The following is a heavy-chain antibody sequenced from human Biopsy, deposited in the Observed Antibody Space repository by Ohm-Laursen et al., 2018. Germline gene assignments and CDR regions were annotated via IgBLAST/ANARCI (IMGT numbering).Heavy chain of an antibody. J-gene: IGHJ4*02. V-gene: IGHV1-69*11. CDR3: AREAIGYQLPCDD. D-gene: IGHD2-2*01. CDR1: TGTFNSYG. CDR2: IIPILRTT. Sequence: SVKVSCKSPTGTFNSYGIIWARQAPGQGLEWNGRIIPILRTTAYAQTFLGRVTITADSPTSTVDMELTSLTSDDTAVYFCAREAIGYQLPCDDWGQGTLVTVSS.